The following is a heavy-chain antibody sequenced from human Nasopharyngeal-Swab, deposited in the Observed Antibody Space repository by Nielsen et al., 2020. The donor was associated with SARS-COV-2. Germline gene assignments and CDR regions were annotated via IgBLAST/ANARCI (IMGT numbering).Heavy chain of an antibody. Sequence: GGSLRLSCAASGFSFDDHTMHWVRQAPGKGLEWVSGITWNSGTIAYVDSVKGRFSISRDNTKNSLYLQMNSLRPEDTALYYCTRGTADHSNPSFDYWGQGVLVTVSS. J-gene: IGHJ4*02. V-gene: IGHV3-9*01. CDR3: TRGTADHSNPSFDY. CDR1: GFSFDDHT. CDR2: ITWNSGTI. D-gene: IGHD4-11*01.